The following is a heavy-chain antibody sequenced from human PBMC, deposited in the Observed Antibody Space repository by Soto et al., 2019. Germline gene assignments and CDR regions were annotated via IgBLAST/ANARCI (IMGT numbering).Heavy chain of an antibody. CDR2: IYYSGST. CDR1: GGSISSYY. V-gene: IGHV4-59*08. Sequence: QVQLQESGPGLVKPSETLSLTCTVSGGSISSYYWSWIRQPPGKGLECIGYIYYSGSTNYNPSLKSRVTISLDTSKNQFSLKLSSVTAADPAVYYCARRYGVYFDYWGQGTLVTVSS. J-gene: IGHJ4*02. CDR3: ARRYGVYFDY. D-gene: IGHD4-17*01.